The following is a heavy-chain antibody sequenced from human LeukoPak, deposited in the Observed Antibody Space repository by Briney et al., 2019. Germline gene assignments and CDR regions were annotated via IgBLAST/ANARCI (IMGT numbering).Heavy chain of an antibody. D-gene: IGHD4-23*01. CDR2: IYHSGST. V-gene: IGHV4-4*02. CDR1: GGSISSSNW. Sequence: SETLSLTCAVSGGSISSSNWWSWVRQPPGKGLEWIGEIYHSGSTNYNPSLKSRVTISVDTSKNQFSLKLSSVTAADTAVYYCASPHDYGGNWALVYWGQGTLVTVSS. J-gene: IGHJ4*02. CDR3: ASPHDYGGNWALVY.